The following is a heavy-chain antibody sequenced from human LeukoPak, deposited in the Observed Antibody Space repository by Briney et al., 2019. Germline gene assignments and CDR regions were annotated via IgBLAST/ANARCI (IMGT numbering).Heavy chain of an antibody. CDR2: IYYSGST. Sequence: SETLSLTCTVSGGSISSYYWSWIRQPPGKGLEWIGYIYYSGSTNYNPSLKSRVTISVDTSKNQFSLKLSSVTAADTAVYYCARGVDGNFDYWGQGTLVTVSS. CDR3: ARGVDGNFDY. V-gene: IGHV4-59*01. J-gene: IGHJ4*02. D-gene: IGHD2-15*01. CDR1: GGSISSYY.